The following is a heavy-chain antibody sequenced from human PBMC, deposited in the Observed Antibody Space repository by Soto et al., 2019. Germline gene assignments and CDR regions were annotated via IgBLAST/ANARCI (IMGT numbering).Heavy chain of an antibody. D-gene: IGHD3-3*01. CDR2: INTNTGNP. V-gene: IGHV7-4-1*01. CDR1: GYTFTSYA. J-gene: IGHJ4*02. CDR3: ARGDAGYDFWSGYPPMGQQLGGVDY. Sequence: QVQLVQSGSELKKPGASVKVSCKASGYTFTSYAMNWVRQAPGQGLEWMGWINTNTGNPTYAQGFTGRFVFSLDTSVSTAYLQICSLKAEDTAGYYCARGDAGYDFWSGYPPMGQQLGGVDYWGQGTLVTVSS.